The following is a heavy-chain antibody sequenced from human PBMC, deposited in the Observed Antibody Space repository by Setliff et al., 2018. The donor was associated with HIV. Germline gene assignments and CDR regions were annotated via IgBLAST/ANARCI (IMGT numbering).Heavy chain of an antibody. J-gene: IGHJ6*02. CDR1: GFTFNSYS. Sequence: GGSLRLSCAASGFTFNSYSMNWVRQAPGKGLEWVSFISSSNSYKHYADSVKGRFTISRDNAKNSLYLQMNSLRVEDTAIYYCAKPLTQWGVSPYHYAFGVWGQGTTVTVSS. V-gene: IGHV3-21*04. D-gene: IGHD1-26*01. CDR3: AKPLTQWGVSPYHYAFGV. CDR2: ISSSNSYK.